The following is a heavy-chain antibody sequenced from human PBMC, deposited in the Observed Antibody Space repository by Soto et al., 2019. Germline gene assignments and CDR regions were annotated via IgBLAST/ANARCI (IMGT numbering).Heavy chain of an antibody. CDR3: ARARGSSSWEPKVKNWFDP. CDR2: IYYSGST. Sequence: TSETLSLTCTVSGGSISSGDYYWSWIRQPPGKGLEWIGYIYYSGSTYYNPSLKSRVTISVDTSKNQFSLKLSSVTAADTAVYYCARARGSSSWEPKVKNWFDPWGQGTLVTVSS. D-gene: IGHD6-13*01. V-gene: IGHV4-30-4*01. J-gene: IGHJ5*02. CDR1: GGSISSGDYY.